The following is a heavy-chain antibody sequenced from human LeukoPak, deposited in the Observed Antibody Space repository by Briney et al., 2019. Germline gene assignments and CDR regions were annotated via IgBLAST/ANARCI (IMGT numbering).Heavy chain of an antibody. CDR1: GFTFSNAW. Sequence: GGSLRLSCAASGFTFSNAWMSWVRQAPGKGLEWVGRIKSKTDGGTTDYAAPVKGRFTISRDDSKNTLYLQMNSLKTEDTAVYYCTRMTGYPHTFDYWGQGTLVTVSS. CDR3: TRMTGYPHTFDY. D-gene: IGHD3-9*01. J-gene: IGHJ4*02. CDR2: IKSKTDGGTT. V-gene: IGHV3-15*01.